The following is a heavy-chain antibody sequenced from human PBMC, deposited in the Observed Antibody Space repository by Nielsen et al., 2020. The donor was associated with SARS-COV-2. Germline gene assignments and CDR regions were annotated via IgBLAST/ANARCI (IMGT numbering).Heavy chain of an antibody. V-gene: IGHV3-49*04. J-gene: IGHJ4*02. CDR3: ACRRDGYNYDTF. Sequence: GESLKISCTASGFTFGDYAMSWVRQAPGKGLEWVGFIRSKAYGGTTEYAASVKGRFTISRDDSKSIAYLQMDSLGAEDTAVYYCACRRDGYNYDTFWGQGTLVTVSS. CDR2: IRSKAYGGTT. D-gene: IGHD5-24*01. CDR1: GFTFGDYA.